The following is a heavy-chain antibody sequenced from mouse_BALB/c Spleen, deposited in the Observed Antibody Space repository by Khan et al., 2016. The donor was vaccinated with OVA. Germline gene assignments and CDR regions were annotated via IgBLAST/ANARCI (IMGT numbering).Heavy chain of an antibody. CDR2: INPTSGYT. CDR1: GYTFSSYW. J-gene: IGHJ2*01. CDR3: ARDRIDY. Sequence: VQLQESGAEQAKPGASVKMSCKTSGYTFSSYWMHWVKQRPGQGLEWIGYINPTSGYTEYNEKFKDKATLSADKSSSTAYMQLTSQTSEDSAVYYCARDRIDYWGQGTTLTVSS. V-gene: IGHV1-7*01.